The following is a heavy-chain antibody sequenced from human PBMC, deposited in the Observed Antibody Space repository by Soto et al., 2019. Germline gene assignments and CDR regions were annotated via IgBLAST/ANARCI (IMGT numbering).Heavy chain of an antibody. D-gene: IGHD7-27*01. J-gene: IGHJ4*02. CDR2: ISAYNGNT. CDR1: GYTFTSYG. V-gene: IGHV1-18*01. CDR3: ARALALLGTRYYFDY. Sequence: QVQLVQTGAEVKKPGASVKVSCKASGYTFTSYGISWVRQAPGQGLEWMGWISAYNGNTNYAQKLQGRVTMTTDTSTSTAYMELRSLRSDDTAVYYCARALALLGTRYYFDYWGQGTLVTVSS.